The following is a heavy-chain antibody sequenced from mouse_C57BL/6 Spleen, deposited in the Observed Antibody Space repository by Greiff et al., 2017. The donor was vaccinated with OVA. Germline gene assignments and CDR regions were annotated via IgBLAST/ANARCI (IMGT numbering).Heavy chain of an antibody. CDR3: ARELSFDY. CDR1: GFTFSSYG. J-gene: IGHJ2*01. V-gene: IGHV5-6*01. Sequence: EVKLVESGGDLVKPGGSLKLSCAASGFTFSSYGMSWVRQTPDKRLEWVATISSGGSYTYYPDSVKGRFTISRDNAKNTLYLQMSSLKSEDTAMYYCARELSFDYWGQGTTLTVSS. D-gene: IGHD1-1*02. CDR2: ISSGGSYT.